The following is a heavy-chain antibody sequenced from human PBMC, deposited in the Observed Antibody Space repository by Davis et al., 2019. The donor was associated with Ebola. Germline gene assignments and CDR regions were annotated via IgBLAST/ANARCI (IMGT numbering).Heavy chain of an antibody. CDR2: ISYDGSNK. D-gene: IGHD2-15*01. CDR1: GFTFSSYA. V-gene: IGHV3-30-3*01. J-gene: IGHJ6*02. Sequence: PGGSLRLSCAASGFTFSSYAMHWVRQAPGKGLEWVAVISYDGSNKYYADSVKGRFTISRDNSKNTLYLQMNSLRAEDTAVYYCAKDRGTVVAANYYYGMDVWGQGTTVTVSS. CDR3: AKDRGTVVAANYYYGMDV.